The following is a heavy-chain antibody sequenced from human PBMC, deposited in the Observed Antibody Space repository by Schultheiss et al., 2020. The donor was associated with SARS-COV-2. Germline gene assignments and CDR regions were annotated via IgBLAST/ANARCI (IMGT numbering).Heavy chain of an antibody. J-gene: IGHJ3*02. CDR1: GFTFSSYA. Sequence: GGSLRLSCAASGFTFSSYAMSWVRQAPGKGLEWVSAISGSGGSTYYADSVMGRFTISRDNSKNTLYLQMNSLRTEDTALYYCAGYQEPSGLGIWGQGTMVTVSS. CDR3: AGYQEPSGLGI. D-gene: IGHD1-14*01. V-gene: IGHV3-23*01. CDR2: ISGSGGST.